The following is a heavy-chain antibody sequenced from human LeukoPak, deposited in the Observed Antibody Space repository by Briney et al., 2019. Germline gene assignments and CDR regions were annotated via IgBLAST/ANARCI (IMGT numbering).Heavy chain of an antibody. CDR2: IWYDGTNK. J-gene: IGHJ4*02. V-gene: IGHV3-33*01. D-gene: IGHD2-21*02. Sequence: GGSLRLSCAASGFTFTGYGMHWVRQAPGKGLEWVAVIWYDGTNKYYADSVKGRFTISRDNSKNSLYLQMNSLRDDDTAVYYCARYFGGDSGYWGQGTLVTVSS. CDR1: GFTFTGYG. CDR3: ARYFGGDSGY.